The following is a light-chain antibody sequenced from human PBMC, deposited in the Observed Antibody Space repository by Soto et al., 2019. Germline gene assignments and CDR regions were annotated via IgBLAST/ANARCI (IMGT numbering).Light chain of an antibody. CDR1: SSDVGSYNL. Sequence: QSALTQPASVSGSPGHSITISCTGTSSDVGSYNLVSWYQQHPGKAPKLMIYEVSKRPSGVSNRFSGSKSGNTASLTISGLQAEDEADYYCCSYAGSSTFSFVFGTGNKVTVL. J-gene: IGLJ1*01. V-gene: IGLV2-23*02. CDR2: EVS. CDR3: CSYAGSSTFSFV.